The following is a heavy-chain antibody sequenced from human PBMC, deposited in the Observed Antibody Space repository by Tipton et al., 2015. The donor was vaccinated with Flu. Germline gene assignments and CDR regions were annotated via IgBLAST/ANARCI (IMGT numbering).Heavy chain of an antibody. CDR1: GDSIASDYY. D-gene: IGHD2-2*01. V-gene: IGHV4-38-2*02. J-gene: IGHJ4*02. CDR3: ARDPSLGMPEYLDS. Sequence: TLSLTCSVSGDSIASDYYWGWIRQVPGKGLEWIGNIHHTGTTYYNPSLRSRVSIIRDTSKNQFSLRLSSVTAADTAMYFCARDPSLGMPEYLDSWGQGTLVTVSS. CDR2: IHHTGTT.